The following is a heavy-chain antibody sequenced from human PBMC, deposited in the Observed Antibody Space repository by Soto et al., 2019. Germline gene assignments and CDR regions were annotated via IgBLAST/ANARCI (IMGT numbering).Heavy chain of an antibody. Sequence: EVQLVESGGGLVKPGGSLRLSCAASGFSFSNYNMNWVRQAPGKGPEWVSSISSSSGYIYYADSVKGRFTISRDNTKNSLFLQMNSLRAEDTAVYYCIKDYSRAFDIWGQGTMVTVS. D-gene: IGHD4-4*01. CDR2: ISSSSGYI. CDR1: GFSFSNYN. J-gene: IGHJ3*02. CDR3: IKDYSRAFDI. V-gene: IGHV3-21*01.